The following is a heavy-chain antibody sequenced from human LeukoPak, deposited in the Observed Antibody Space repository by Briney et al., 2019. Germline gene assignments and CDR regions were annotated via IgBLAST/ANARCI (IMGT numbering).Heavy chain of an antibody. V-gene: IGHV4-59*01. Sequence: SETLSLTCTVSGGSISNYYWSWIRQPPGKGLEWIGYIYYSGSTNYNPSLKSRVTISVDTSKNQFSLKLSSVTAADTAVYYCARWAATYYYYYYMDVWGKGTTVTVSS. CDR2: IYYSGST. D-gene: IGHD5-24*01. CDR1: GGSISNYY. CDR3: ARWAATYYYYYYMDV. J-gene: IGHJ6*03.